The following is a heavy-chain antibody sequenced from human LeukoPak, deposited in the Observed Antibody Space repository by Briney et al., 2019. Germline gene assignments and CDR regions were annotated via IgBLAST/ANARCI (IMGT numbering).Heavy chain of an antibody. V-gene: IGHV1-2*06. CDR3: ARISSGWTRGVDY. CDR2: INPNSGGT. J-gene: IGHJ4*02. CDR1: GYAFTGYY. Sequence: ASVKVPCKASGYAFTGYYMHWVRQAPGQGLEWMGRINPNSGGTNYAQKFQGRVTMTRDTSISTAYMELSRLRSDDTAVYYCARISSGWTRGVDYWGQGTLVTVSS. D-gene: IGHD6-19*01.